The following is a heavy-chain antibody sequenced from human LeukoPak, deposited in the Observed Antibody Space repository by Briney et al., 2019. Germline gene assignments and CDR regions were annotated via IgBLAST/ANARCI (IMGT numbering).Heavy chain of an antibody. J-gene: IGHJ4*02. D-gene: IGHD6-6*01. V-gene: IGHV3-30*02. CDR2: IRYDGSNK. CDR3: ASPMGVAARYFDY. Sequence: GGSLRLSCAASGFTFSSYGIHWVRQAPGKGLEWVAFIRYDGSNKYYADSVKGRFTISRDNSKNTLYLQMNSLRAEDTAVYYCASPMGVAARYFDYWGQGTLVTVSS. CDR1: GFTFSSYG.